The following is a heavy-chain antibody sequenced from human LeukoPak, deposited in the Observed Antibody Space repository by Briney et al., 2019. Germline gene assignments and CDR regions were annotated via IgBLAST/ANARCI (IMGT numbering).Heavy chain of an antibody. CDR2: IIPIFGTA. J-gene: IGHJ4*02. V-gene: IGHV1-69*13. CDR3: ARGYYDSSGYYPRFDY. CDR1: GGTFSSYA. Sequence: GASVKVSCKASGGTFSSYAISWVRQAPGQGLEWMGGIIPIFGTANYAQKFQGRVTITADESTSTAYMELSSLRSEDTAVYYCARGYYDSSGYYPRFDYWGQGTLVTVSS. D-gene: IGHD3-22*01.